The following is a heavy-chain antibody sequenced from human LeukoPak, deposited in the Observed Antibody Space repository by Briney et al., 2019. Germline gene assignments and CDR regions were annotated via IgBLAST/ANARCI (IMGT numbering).Heavy chain of an antibody. CDR1: GFTFSSYA. CDR2: ISGSGGST. Sequence: PGGSLRLSCAASGFTFSSYAMSWVRQAPGKGLEWVSTISGSGGSTYYTDSVKGRFTISRDNSKNTLYLQMNSLRVEDTAVYYCTRNRPINYWGQGTLATVSS. V-gene: IGHV3-23*01. J-gene: IGHJ4*02. CDR3: TRNRPINY.